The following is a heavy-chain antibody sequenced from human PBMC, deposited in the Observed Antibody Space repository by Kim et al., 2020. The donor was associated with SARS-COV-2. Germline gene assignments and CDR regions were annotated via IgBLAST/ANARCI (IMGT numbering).Heavy chain of an antibody. CDR2: ISYDGSNK. D-gene: IGHD6-19*01. V-gene: IGHV3-30*18. J-gene: IGHJ6*02. CDR1: GFTFSSYG. Sequence: GGSLRLSCAASGFTFSSYGMHWVRQAPGKGLEWVAVISYDGSNKYYADSVKGRFTISRDNSKNTLYLQMNSLRAEDTAVYYCAKEEGSGYSSGWTYYYYCMDVWGQGTTVTVSS. CDR3: AKEEGSGYSSGWTYYYYCMDV.